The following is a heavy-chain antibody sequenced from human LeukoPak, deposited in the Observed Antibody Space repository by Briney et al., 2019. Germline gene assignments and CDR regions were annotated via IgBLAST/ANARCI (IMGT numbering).Heavy chain of an antibody. J-gene: IGHJ4*02. CDR3: ARDPHCSSTSCYVGPLDY. V-gene: IGHV3-64*01. CDR1: GFTFSSYA. CDR2: ISSNGDST. D-gene: IGHD2-2*01. Sequence: PGGSLRLSCAASGFTFSSYAMHWVRQAPGKGLEYVSAISSNGDSTYYVNSVNGRFTISRDNSKHTLYLQMGSLRAEDMAVYYCARDPHCSSTSCYVGPLDYWGQGTLVTVSS.